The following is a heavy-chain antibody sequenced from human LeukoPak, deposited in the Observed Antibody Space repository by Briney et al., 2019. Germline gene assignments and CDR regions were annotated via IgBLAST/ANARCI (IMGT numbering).Heavy chain of an antibody. CDR3: AGDSSSWYNPDY. V-gene: IGHV3-21*01. CDR1: GFTFSSYT. J-gene: IGHJ4*02. D-gene: IGHD6-13*01. Sequence: GGSLRLSCAASGFTFSSYTMNWVRQAPGKGLEWVSSISTSSIYIYYADSVKGRFTISRDNAKNSLYLQMNSLRAEDTAVYYCAGDSSSWYNPDYWGRGTLVTVSS. CDR2: ISTSSIYI.